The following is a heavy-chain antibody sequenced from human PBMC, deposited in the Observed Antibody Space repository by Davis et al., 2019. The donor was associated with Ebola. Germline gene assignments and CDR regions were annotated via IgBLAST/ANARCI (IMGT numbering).Heavy chain of an antibody. CDR2: INHSGNT. J-gene: IGHJ4*02. Sequence: MPSETLSLTCAVYGGSFSGFQWSWIRQPPGKGLEWLGEINHSGNTNYNPSLKSRVTISVDTSKNQFSLKLYFVTAADTAVYYCARSVKEEGAGHSSGYDYWGQGTLVTVSS. V-gene: IGHV4-34*01. CDR1: GGSFSGFQ. D-gene: IGHD6-19*01. CDR3: ARSVKEEGAGHSSGYDY.